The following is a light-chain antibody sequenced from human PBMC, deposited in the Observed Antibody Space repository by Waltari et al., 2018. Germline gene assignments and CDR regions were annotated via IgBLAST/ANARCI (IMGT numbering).Light chain of an antibody. CDR1: QSINTW. Sequence: DIQMTQSPSTLSASVGDRVTLTCRASQSINTWLAWFQQKPGKAPKLLIYDASSLESGVPSRFSGSGSGTEFTLTISSLQPDDFATYYCQQYNSFWTFGQGTKVEIK. J-gene: IGKJ1*01. V-gene: IGKV1-5*01. CDR2: DAS. CDR3: QQYNSFWT.